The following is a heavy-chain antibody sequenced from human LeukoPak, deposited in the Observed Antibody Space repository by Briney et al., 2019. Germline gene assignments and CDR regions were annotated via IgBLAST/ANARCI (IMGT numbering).Heavy chain of an antibody. CDR3: VELRFLEWSPGDYYMDV. CDR2: VSWNGSRT. CDR1: GFAFSNSD. J-gene: IGHJ6*03. Sequence: GGSLRLSCAASGFAFSNSDMNWVHQAPGEGLEWVSGVSWNGSRTHYADSVKGRFIISRDNSRNTLYLQTNSLRAEDTAVYYCVELRFLEWSPGDYYMDVWGKGTTVTVSS. V-gene: IGHV3-35*01. D-gene: IGHD3-3*01.